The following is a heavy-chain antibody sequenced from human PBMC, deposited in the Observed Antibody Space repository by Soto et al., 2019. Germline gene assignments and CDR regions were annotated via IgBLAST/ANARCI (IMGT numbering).Heavy chain of an antibody. CDR2: IIPIFGTA. D-gene: IGHD1-26*01. J-gene: IGHJ6*02. V-gene: IGHV1-69*13. CDR1: GGTFSSYA. CDR3: ARGVGDYYYYYGMDV. Sequence: GASVKVSCKASGGTFSSYAISWVRQAPGQGLEWMGGIIPIFGTANYAQKFQGRVTITADESTSTAYMELSSLRSEDTAVYYCARGVGDYYYYYGMDVWGQGTTVTVSS.